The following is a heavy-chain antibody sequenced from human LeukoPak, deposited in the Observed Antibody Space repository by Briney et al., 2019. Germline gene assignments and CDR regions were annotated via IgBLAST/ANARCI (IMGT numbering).Heavy chain of an antibody. CDR2: IRYDGSNK. CDR3: AKGDSSSWYYFDY. D-gene: IGHD6-13*01. CDR1: GFTFSSYG. Sequence: GGSPRLSCAASGFTFSSYGMHWVRQAPGKGLEWVAFIRYDGSNKYCADSVKGRFTISRDNSKNTLYLQMNSLRAEDTAVYYCAKGDSSSWYYFDYWGQGTLVTVSS. J-gene: IGHJ4*02. V-gene: IGHV3-30*02.